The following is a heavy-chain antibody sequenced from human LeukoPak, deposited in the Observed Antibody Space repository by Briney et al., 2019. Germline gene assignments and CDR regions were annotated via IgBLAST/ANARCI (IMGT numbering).Heavy chain of an antibody. Sequence: PSETLSLTCTVSGGSIHSYYWSWIRQPPGKGLEWIGYISYSGSTYYNPSLKSRVTIYLGTPKNQSSLRLTSVTAADTAMYYCARGRNDFDFWGQGTLVTVSS. CDR1: GGSIHSYY. D-gene: IGHD1-1*01. CDR2: ISYSGST. J-gene: IGHJ4*02. V-gene: IGHV4-59*13. CDR3: ARGRNDFDF.